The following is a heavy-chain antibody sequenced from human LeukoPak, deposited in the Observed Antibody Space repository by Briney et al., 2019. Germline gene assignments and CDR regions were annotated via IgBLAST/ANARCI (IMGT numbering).Heavy chain of an antibody. V-gene: IGHV4-59*01. CDR1: GGSISSYY. D-gene: IGHD3-22*01. CDR2: IYYSGST. CDR3: ARQLYYYDSSGYFPYYYYYYMDV. J-gene: IGHJ6*03. Sequence: SETLSLTCTVSGGSISSYYWSWIRQPPGKGLEWIGYIYYSGSTNYNPSLKSRVTLSVDTSKNQFSLKLSSVTAADTAVYYCARQLYYYDSSGYFPYYYYYYMDVWGKGTTVTISS.